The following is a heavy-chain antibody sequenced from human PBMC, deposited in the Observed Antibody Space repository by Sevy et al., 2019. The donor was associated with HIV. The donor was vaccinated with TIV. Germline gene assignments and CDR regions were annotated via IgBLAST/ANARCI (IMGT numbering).Heavy chain of an antibody. CDR3: ARKNGLYYFDY. D-gene: IGHD2-8*01. CDR2: IYTTGST. CDR1: GGSISSGSHY. J-gene: IGHJ4*02. V-gene: IGHV4-61*09. Sequence: SETLSLTCTVSGGSISSGSHYWSWIRQPAGKGLEWIGDIYTTGSTNYNPSLKSRVTISVDTSKNQFSRKLSSVTAADTAVYYCARKNGLYYFDYWGQGTLVTVSS.